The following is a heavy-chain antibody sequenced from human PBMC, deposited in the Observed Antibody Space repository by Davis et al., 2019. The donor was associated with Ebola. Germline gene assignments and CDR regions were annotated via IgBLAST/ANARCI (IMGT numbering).Heavy chain of an antibody. CDR1: GGSISSYY. CDR3: ARDTYDRARFDP. J-gene: IGHJ5*02. V-gene: IGHV4-59*01. D-gene: IGHD3-9*01. Sequence: PSETLSLTCTVSGGSISSYYWSWIRQPPGKGLEWIGYIYYNGSANYNPSLKSQVTISVDTSKNYFSLKLNSVTAADTAVYYCARDTYDRARFDPWGQGTLVTVSS. CDR2: IYYNGSA.